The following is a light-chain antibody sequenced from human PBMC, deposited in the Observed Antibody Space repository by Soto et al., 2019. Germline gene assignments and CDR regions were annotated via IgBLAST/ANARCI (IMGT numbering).Light chain of an antibody. Sequence: DIQMTQSPSTLSASVGDRVTITCRASQTITSWLAWYQQKPGKAPKRLIYKASRLESGVTSRFSGRGSGTEFTLTISSLQPDDFATYYCQQYNSYPYTFGQGTKLEIK. V-gene: IGKV1-5*03. CDR1: QTITSW. CDR3: QQYNSYPYT. CDR2: KAS. J-gene: IGKJ2*01.